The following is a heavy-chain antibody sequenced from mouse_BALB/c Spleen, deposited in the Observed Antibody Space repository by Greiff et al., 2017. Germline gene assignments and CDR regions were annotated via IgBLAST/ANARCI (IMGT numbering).Heavy chain of an antibody. J-gene: IGHJ2*01. CDR3: ARSYYYGSSYYFDY. CDR2: ISSGSSTI. CDR1: GFTFSSFG. V-gene: IGHV5-17*02. Sequence: EVQLVESGGGLVQPGGSRKLSCAASGFTFSSFGMHWVRQAPEKGLEWVAYISSGSSTIYYADTVKGRFTISRDNPKNTLFLQMTSLRSEDTAMYYCARSYYYGSSYYFDYWGQGTTLTVSS. D-gene: IGHD1-1*01.